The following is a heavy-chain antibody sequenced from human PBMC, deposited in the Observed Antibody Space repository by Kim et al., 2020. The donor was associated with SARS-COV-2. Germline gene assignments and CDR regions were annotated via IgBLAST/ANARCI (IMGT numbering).Heavy chain of an antibody. D-gene: IGHD1-26*01. Sequence: SQKFKGRVTITRDTSASTAYMGLSSLRSEDTAVYYCARGTWELLGYFDYWGQGTLVTVSS. J-gene: IGHJ4*02. V-gene: IGHV1-3*01. CDR3: ARGTWELLGYFDY.